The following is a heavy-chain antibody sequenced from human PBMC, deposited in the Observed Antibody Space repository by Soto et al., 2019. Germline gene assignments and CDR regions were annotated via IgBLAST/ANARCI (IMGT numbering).Heavy chain of an antibody. J-gene: IGHJ6*03. Sequence: SETLSLTCTVSGGSISSYYWSWIRQPPGKGLEWIGYIYYSGSTNYNPSLKSRVTISVDTSKNQFSLKLSSVTAADTAVYYCATTVTPTKRYSYYYTDARGNGTTVTV. V-gene: IGHV4-59*08. CDR3: ATTVTPTKRYSYYYTDA. CDR1: GGSISSYY. D-gene: IGHD4-17*01. CDR2: IYYSGST.